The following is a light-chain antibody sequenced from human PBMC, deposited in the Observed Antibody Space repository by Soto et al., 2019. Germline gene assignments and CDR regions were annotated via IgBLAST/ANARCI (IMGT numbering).Light chain of an antibody. Sequence: DIVMPQSPLSLPVTPGEPASISCRSSQSLLHSNGYNYVHWYLQKPGQSPQLLIYLGFNRASGVADRFSVSGSGTDFTLRIRRVEAEDVRVYYSMQALQAPSMFGQGTRVEIK. CDR2: LGF. CDR1: QSLLHSNGYNY. CDR3: MQALQAPSM. V-gene: IGKV2-28*01. J-gene: IGKJ1*01.